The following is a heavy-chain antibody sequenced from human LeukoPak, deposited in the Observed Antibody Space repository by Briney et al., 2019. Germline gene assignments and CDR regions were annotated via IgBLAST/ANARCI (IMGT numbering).Heavy chain of an antibody. Sequence: GGSLRLSCAASGFTVSSNYMSWVRQAPGKGLEWVSVIYSGGSTYYADSVKGRFTISRDNSKNTLYLQMNSLRAEDTAVYHCARGEMATITGGLDYWGQGTLVTVSS. V-gene: IGHV3-53*01. D-gene: IGHD5-24*01. CDR1: GFTVSSNY. CDR2: IYSGGST. J-gene: IGHJ4*02. CDR3: ARGEMATITGGLDY.